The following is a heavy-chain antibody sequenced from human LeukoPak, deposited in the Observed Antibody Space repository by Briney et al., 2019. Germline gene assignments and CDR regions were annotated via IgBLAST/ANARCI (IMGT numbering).Heavy chain of an antibody. CDR3: ARDNRYCNGGYCSNWFDP. CDR1: GYTFTSYG. CDR2: ISAYNGNT. V-gene: IGHV1-18*01. Sequence: ASVKVSCKASGYTFTSYGISWVRQAPGQGLEWMGWISAYNGNTNYAQKLQGRVTMTTDTSTSTAYMELRSLRSDDTAVYYCARDNRYCNGGYCSNWFDPWGQGTLVTVS. J-gene: IGHJ5*02. D-gene: IGHD2-15*01.